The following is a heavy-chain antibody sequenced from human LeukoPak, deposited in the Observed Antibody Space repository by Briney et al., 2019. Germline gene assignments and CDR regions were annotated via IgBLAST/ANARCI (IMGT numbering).Heavy chain of an antibody. V-gene: IGHV4-59*01. CDR2: IYYSGST. J-gene: IGHJ6*03. CDR1: GGSISSYY. CDR3: ARETSQKGAHYMDV. D-gene: IGHD3-16*01. Sequence: PSETLSLTCTVSGGSISSYYWSWIRQPPGKGLEWIGYIYYSGSTNYNPSLKSRVTISVDTSKNQFSLKLTSVTAADTAVYYCARETSQKGAHYMDVWGKGTTVTISS.